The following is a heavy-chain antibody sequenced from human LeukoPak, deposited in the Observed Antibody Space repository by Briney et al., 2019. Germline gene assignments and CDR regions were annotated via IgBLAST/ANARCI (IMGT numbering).Heavy chain of an antibody. CDR2: ISAYNGNT. CDR3: AREDSSGYYYQLDY. CDR1: GYTFTSYD. V-gene: IGHV1-18*01. Sequence: ASVKVSCKASGYTFTSYDINWVRQAPGQGLEWMGWISAYNGNTNYAQKLQGRVTMTTDTSTSTAYMELRSLRSDDTAVYYCAREDSSGYYYQLDYWGQGTLVTVSS. J-gene: IGHJ4*02. D-gene: IGHD3-22*01.